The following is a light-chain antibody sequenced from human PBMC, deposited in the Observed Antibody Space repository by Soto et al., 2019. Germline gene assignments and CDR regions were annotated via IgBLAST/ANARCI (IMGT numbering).Light chain of an antibody. CDR2: RNN. CDR3: AAWDDSLSGVV. V-gene: IGLV1-47*01. J-gene: IGLJ2*01. Sequence: QSVLTQPPSASGTPGQRVTISCSGSSSNIGSNYVYWYQQLPGTAPKLLIYRNNQWPSGVPDRFSGSTSGTSASLAISGLRSEDEADYYCAAWDDSLSGVVFGGGTKLTVL. CDR1: SSNIGSNY.